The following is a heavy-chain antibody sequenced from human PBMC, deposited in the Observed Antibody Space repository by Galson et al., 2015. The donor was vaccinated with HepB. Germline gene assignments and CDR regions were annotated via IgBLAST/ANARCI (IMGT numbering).Heavy chain of an antibody. V-gene: IGHV3-7*03. CDR2: INQDGSEK. CDR1: GFTFRRYW. CDR3: ARGNGDSHDY. J-gene: IGHJ4*02. Sequence: SLGLSCAASGFTFRRYWMNWVRQAPGEGLEWVANINQDGSEKYYVDSAEGRFTISRDNANNSLYLELSSLRAEDTALYYCARGNGDSHDYWGQGTLVTVSS. D-gene: IGHD4-17*01.